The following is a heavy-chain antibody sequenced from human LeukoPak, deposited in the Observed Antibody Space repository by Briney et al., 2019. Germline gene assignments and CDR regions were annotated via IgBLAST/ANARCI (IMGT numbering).Heavy chain of an antibody. Sequence: ASVKVSCKASGYTFTGYYMHWVRQAPGQGLEWMGRINPNSGGTNYAQKFQGRLTKTRDTSISTAYMELSRLRSDDTAVYYCARGLQTDYLPSYYYYMDVWGKGTTVTVSS. J-gene: IGHJ6*03. CDR1: GYTFTGYY. CDR3: ARGLQTDYLPSYYYYMDV. CDR2: INPNSGGT. D-gene: IGHD3-10*01. V-gene: IGHV1-2*06.